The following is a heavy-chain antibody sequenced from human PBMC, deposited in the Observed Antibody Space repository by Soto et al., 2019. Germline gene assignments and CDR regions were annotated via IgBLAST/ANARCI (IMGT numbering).Heavy chain of an antibody. CDR1: GYTFTGYY. CDR3: ARDPNYYGSRSYYSYYYYGMDV. Sequence: ASVKVSCKASGYTFTGYYMHWVRQAPGQGLEWMGWINPNSGGTNYAQKFQGWVTMTRDTSISTAYMELSRLRSDDTAVYYCARDPNYYGSRSYYSYYYYGMDVWGQGTTVTVSS. J-gene: IGHJ6*02. CDR2: INPNSGGT. V-gene: IGHV1-2*04. D-gene: IGHD3-10*01.